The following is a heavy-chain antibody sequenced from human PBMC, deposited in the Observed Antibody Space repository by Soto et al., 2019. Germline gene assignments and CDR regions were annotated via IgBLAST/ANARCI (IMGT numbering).Heavy chain of an antibody. CDR3: ARDIREYYYGSGSPFDP. J-gene: IGHJ5*02. CDR1: GGTFSSYT. Sequence: SVKVSCKASGGTFSSYTISWVRQVPGQGLEWMGRIIPILGIANYAQKFQGRVTITADKSTSTAYMELSSLRSEDTAVYYCARDIREYYYGSGSPFDPWGQGTLVTVSS. D-gene: IGHD3-10*01. V-gene: IGHV1-69*04. CDR2: IIPILGIA.